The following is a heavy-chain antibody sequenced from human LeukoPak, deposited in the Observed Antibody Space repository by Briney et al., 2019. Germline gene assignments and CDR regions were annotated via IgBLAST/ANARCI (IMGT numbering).Heavy chain of an antibody. D-gene: IGHD3-22*01. CDR2: FTTYNGNI. V-gene: IGHV1-18*04. CDR1: GYRFTGYY. J-gene: IGHJ4*02. CDR3: ARDSSGFYYVH. Sequence: ASVKVSCKASGYRFTGYYMHWVRQAPGQGLEWMGRFTTYNGNINYAQKFQGRVTMTTDTSTTTAYLEVTSLRSDDTAVYYCARDSSGFYYVHWGQGTLVTVSS.